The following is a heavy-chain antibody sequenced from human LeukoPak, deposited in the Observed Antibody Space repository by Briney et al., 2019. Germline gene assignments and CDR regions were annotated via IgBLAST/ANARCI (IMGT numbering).Heavy chain of an antibody. D-gene: IGHD1-26*01. V-gene: IGHV1-18*01. CDR1: GYSFTSYW. J-gene: IGHJ4*02. Sequence: PGESLKISCKGSGYSFTSYWIGWVRQAPGQGLEWMGWISAYNGNTNYAQKLQGRVTMTTDTSTSTAYMELRSLRSDDTAVYYCARDHRYSGSYFFAEPPSDYWGQGTLVTVSS. CDR3: ARDHRYSGSYFFAEPPSDY. CDR2: ISAYNGNT.